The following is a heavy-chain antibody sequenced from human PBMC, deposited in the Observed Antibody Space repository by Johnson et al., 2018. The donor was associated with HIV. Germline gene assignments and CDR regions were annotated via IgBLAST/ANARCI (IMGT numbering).Heavy chain of an antibody. CDR3: AKDASSGWAGAFDI. D-gene: IGHD6-19*01. Sequence: VQLVESGGVVVQPGGSLRLSCETSRFTFDDYAMHWVRQAPGKGLEWVSLISWDGGSTYYADSVKGRITISRDNSKNSLYLQMNSLRTEDTALYYCAKDASSGWAGAFDIWGQGTMVTVSS. CDR2: ISWDGGST. CDR1: RFTFDDYA. V-gene: IGHV3-43*01. J-gene: IGHJ3*02.